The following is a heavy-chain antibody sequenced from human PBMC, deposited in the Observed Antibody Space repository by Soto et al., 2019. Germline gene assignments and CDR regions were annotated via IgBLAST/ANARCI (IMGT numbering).Heavy chain of an antibody. CDR1: GGTFSSYA. CDR3: ASSGYAVVGLGFYYYYGMDV. V-gene: IGHV1-69*13. J-gene: IGHJ6*02. Sequence: RASVKVSCKASGGTFSSYAISWVRQAPGQGLEWMGGIIPIFGTANYAQKFQGRVTITADESTSTAYMELSSLRSEDTAVYYCASSGYAVVGLGFYYYYGMDVWGQGTTVTVSS. CDR2: IIPIFGTA. D-gene: IGHD5-12*01.